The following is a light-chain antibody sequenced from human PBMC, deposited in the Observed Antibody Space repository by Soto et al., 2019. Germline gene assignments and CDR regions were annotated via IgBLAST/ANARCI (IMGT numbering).Light chain of an antibody. J-gene: IGKJ2*01. V-gene: IGKV1-9*01. CDR1: QGINSF. CDR2: GAS. CDR3: LQLTNYRFP. Sequence: IQLTQSPSSLSASVGDRVTITCRASQGINSFVDWYQQKPGKAPKLLIYGASTLQSGDPSRFRGSGSGTDFPLTISSLQPEDFATYYCLQLTNYRFPVGQGTKLQIK.